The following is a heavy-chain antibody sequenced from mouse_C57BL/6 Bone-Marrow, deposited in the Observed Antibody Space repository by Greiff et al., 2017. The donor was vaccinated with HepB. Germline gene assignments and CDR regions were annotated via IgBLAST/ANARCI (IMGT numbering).Heavy chain of an antibody. D-gene: IGHD1-1*01. CDR3: ARGFTTVYYFDY. Sequence: VQLQQPGAELVKPGASVKMSCKASGYTFTSYWITWVKQRPGQGLEWIGDIYPGSGSTNYNEKFKSKATLTVDTSSSTAYMQLSSLTSEDSAVYYCARGFTTVYYFDYWGQGTTLTVSS. CDR1: GYTFTSYW. CDR2: IYPGSGST. V-gene: IGHV1-55*01. J-gene: IGHJ2*01.